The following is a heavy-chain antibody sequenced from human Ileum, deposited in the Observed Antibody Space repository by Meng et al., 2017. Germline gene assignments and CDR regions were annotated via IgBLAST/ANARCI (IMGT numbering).Heavy chain of an antibody. CDR2: ISGSGGGT. V-gene: IGHV3-23*01. CDR3: AKPYYFDSGGYPPDY. Sequence: EVQLLESGGGLVQPGGSLRLACAASGFTFSSYAMSWVRQAPGKGLEWVSGISGSGGGTYYADSVKGRFIISRDNSKNTLYLQVNSLRAEDTAVYYCAKPYYFDSGGYPPDYWGQGTLVTVSS. CDR1: GFTFSSYA. J-gene: IGHJ4*02. D-gene: IGHD3-22*01.